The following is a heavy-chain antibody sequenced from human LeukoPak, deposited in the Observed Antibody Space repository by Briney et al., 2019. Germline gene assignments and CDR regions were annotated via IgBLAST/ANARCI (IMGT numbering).Heavy chain of an antibody. CDR3: ARGGGCSGGSCYSTTPYYYYGMDV. V-gene: IGHV3-7*01. Sequence: PGGSLRLSCAASGFTFSSYWMSWVRQAPGKGLEWVANIKQDGSEKYCVDSVKGRFTISGDNAKNSLYLQMNSLRAEDTAVYYCARGGGCSGGSCYSTTPYYYYGMDVWGQGTTVTVSS. D-gene: IGHD2-15*01. CDR2: IKQDGSEK. J-gene: IGHJ6*02. CDR1: GFTFSSYW.